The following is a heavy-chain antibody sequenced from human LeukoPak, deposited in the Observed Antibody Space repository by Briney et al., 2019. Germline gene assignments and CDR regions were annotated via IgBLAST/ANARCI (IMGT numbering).Heavy chain of an antibody. J-gene: IGHJ4*02. D-gene: IGHD3-10*01. CDR3: GRASRTLVRGEIGY. Sequence: SQTLSLTCAISGDSVSSNSAAWNWIRQSPSRGLEWLGRTYYRSKWYNDYAVSVKSRITINPDTSKNHFSLQLNSVTPEDTAVYYCGRASRTLVRGEIGYWGQGTLVTVSS. CDR1: GDSVSSNSAA. CDR2: TYYRSKWYN. V-gene: IGHV6-1*01.